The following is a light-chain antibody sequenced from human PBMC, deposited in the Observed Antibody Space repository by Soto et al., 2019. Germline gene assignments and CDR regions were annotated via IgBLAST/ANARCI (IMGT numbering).Light chain of an antibody. V-gene: IGKV3-20*01. Sequence: EIVLTQSPGTLSLSPGERATLSCRASQSVSSSYLAWYQQKPGQAPRLLIYGASSRATGIPDRFSGSGSGPDFTLTISRLEPEDLAVYYCQQYGSSPETFGQGTKV. J-gene: IGKJ1*01. CDR2: GAS. CDR1: QSVSSSY. CDR3: QQYGSSPET.